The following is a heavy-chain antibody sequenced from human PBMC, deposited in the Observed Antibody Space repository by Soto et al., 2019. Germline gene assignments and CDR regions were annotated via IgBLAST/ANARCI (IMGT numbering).Heavy chain of an antibody. J-gene: IGHJ3*02. D-gene: IGHD5-18*01. V-gene: IGHV3-11*01. CDR2: ISSSGSTI. Sequence: GGSLRLSCAASGFTFSDYYMSWIRQAPGKGLEWVSYISSSGSTIYYADSVKGRFTISRDNAKNSLYLQMNSLRAEDTAVYYCARDRGYNLGARDAFDIWGQGTMVTVSS. CDR3: ARDRGYNLGARDAFDI. CDR1: GFTFSDYY.